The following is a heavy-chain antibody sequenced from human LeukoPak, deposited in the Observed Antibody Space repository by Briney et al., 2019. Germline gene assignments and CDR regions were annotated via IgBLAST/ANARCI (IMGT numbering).Heavy chain of an antibody. Sequence: RASETLSLTCTVSGDSITSHYWGWIRQPPGKGLEWIGHIYFSGTTSYNPSLKSRVTISVDTSKNQFSLNLTSLTVADTAVYYCTRRGTGRDCPSGKCLSYFFDYWGQGTLVTVSS. CDR3: TRRGTGRDCPSGKCLSYFFDY. J-gene: IGHJ4*02. D-gene: IGHD1-26*01. V-gene: IGHV4-59*11. CDR1: GDSITSHY. CDR2: IYFSGTT.